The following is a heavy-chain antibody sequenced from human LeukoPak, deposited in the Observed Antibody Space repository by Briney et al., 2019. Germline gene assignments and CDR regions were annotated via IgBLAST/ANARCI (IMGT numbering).Heavy chain of an antibody. CDR2: ISYDGSNQ. CDR1: GFSLSNYG. D-gene: IGHD3-10*01. CDR3: AKEDYDGSGSYLGY. Sequence: PGGSLRLSCAASGFSLSNYGMHWVRQAPGKGLEWVSVISYDGSNQYYGDSVKGRFTISRDNSKNTLYLQMNFLRAEDTAVYHCAKEDYDGSGSYLGYWGQGTLVTVSS. V-gene: IGHV3-30*18. J-gene: IGHJ4*02.